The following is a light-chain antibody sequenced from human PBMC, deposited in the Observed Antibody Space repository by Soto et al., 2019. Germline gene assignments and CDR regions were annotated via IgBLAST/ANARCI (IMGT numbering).Light chain of an antibody. CDR1: QSVGSNY. CDR3: QQYSNSPPWT. Sequence: EIVLTQSPGTLSLSPGDRATLSCRASQSVGSNYLGWYQQKPGQTPRLLIYGTSNRATGIPDRFSGSGSGTEFTLTISRLAPEDFAVYYCQQYSNSPPWTFGQGTKVEIK. J-gene: IGKJ1*01. CDR2: GTS. V-gene: IGKV3-20*01.